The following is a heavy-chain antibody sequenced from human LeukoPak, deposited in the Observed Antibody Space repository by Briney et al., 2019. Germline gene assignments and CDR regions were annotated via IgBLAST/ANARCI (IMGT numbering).Heavy chain of an antibody. CDR3: ARDRRYFDTGGLGGPDY. CDR1: GFTFGNYA. Sequence: GGSLRLSCTGSGFTFGNYAMSWVRQAPGKGLEWVSSISSSSSYIYYADSMKGRFTISRDNAKNSLFLQMNNLRAEDTAVYYCARDRRYFDTGGLGGPDYWGQGTLITVSS. D-gene: IGHD2-8*02. V-gene: IGHV3-21*01. J-gene: IGHJ4*02. CDR2: ISSSSSYI.